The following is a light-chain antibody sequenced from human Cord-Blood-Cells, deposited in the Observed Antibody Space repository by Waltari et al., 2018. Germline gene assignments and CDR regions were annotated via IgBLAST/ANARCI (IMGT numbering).Light chain of an antibody. CDR3: QQYYSTPHS. CDR1: QSVLYSSNNKNY. J-gene: IGKJ2*03. V-gene: IGKV4-1*01. CDR2: WAS. Sequence: DIVMTQSPDSLAVSLGERATINCKSSQSVLYSSNNKNYLAWYQQKPGQPPKLLMYWASTRESGVPDRFSGSGSGTDFTLTNSSLQAEDVAVYYCQQYYSTPHSFGQGTKLEIK.